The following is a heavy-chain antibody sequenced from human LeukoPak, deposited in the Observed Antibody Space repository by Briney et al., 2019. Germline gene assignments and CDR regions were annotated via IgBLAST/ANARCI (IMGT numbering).Heavy chain of an antibody. CDR1: GFTFSSYA. CDR2: ISGSGGST. CDR3: AKDRSCTNDICHGDFDY. D-gene: IGHD2-8*01. Sequence: AGGSLRLSCAASGFTFSSYAVSWVRQAPGKGLEWVSSISGSGGSTYSADSVKGRFTISRDDSKNTLYLQMHSLRAEDTALYYCAKDRSCTNDICHGDFDYWGQGTLVTVSS. J-gene: IGHJ4*02. V-gene: IGHV3-23*01.